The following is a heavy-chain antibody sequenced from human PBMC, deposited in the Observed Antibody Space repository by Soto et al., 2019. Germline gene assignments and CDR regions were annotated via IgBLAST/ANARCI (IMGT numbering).Heavy chain of an antibody. CDR1: GGSIISSSYY. J-gene: IGHJ5*02. CDR2: IYYSGST. V-gene: IGHV4-39*01. Sequence: SETLSLTCTVSGGSIISSSYYWGWIRQPPGKGLEWIGSIYYSGSTYYNPSLKSRVTISVDTSKNQFSLKLSSVTAADTAVYYCAGGSVAVYNWFDPWGQGTLVTVSS. D-gene: IGHD6-19*01. CDR3: AGGSVAVYNWFDP.